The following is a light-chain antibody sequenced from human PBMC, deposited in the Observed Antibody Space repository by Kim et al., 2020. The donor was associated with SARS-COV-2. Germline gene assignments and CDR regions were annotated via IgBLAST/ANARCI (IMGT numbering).Light chain of an antibody. V-gene: IGLV1-44*01. CDR2: STN. CDR3: ASLDDSRNGHWV. J-gene: IGLJ2*01. CDR1: TSNIGTNT. Sequence: QSVLTQPPSASGTPGQRVTISCSGSTSNIGTNTVNWYQQVPGAAPKLLLYSTNQRPSGVPDRFSGSKSGTSASLAISGLQSDDEADYYCASLDDSRNGHWVFGGGTQLTVL.